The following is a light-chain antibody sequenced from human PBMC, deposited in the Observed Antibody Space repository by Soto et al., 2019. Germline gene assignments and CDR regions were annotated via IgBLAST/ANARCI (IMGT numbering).Light chain of an antibody. CDR1: QGMSSY. CDR2: AAY. CDR3: QQLDSYPT. Sequence: QVTQSPSSLSASVGDRITITCRASQGMSSYLAWYQQKPGKAPKLLIYAAYTLQSGVPSRFSGSGSGTDFTLTISSLQPEDFATYYCQQLDSYPTFGGGTKVEIK. V-gene: IGKV1-9*01. J-gene: IGKJ4*01.